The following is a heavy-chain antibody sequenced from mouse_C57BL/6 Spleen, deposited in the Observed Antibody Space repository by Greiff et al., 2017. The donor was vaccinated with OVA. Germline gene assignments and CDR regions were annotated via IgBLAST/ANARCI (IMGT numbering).Heavy chain of an antibody. Sequence: EVQRVESGPELVKPGASVKMSCKASGYTFTDYNMPWVKQSHGKSLEWIGYINPNNGGTSYNQTFKGKATLTVNKSSSTAYLELRSLTSEASAVDYCATGSSPWFAYWGQGTLVTVSA. J-gene: IGHJ3*01. D-gene: IGHD1-3*01. CDR1: GYTFTDYN. CDR2: INPNNGGT. CDR3: ATGSSPWFAY. V-gene: IGHV1-22*01.